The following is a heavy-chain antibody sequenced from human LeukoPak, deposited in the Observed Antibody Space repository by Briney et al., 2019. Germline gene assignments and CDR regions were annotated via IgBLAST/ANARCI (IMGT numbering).Heavy chain of an antibody. V-gene: IGHV3-21*04. CDR2: ISSSSSYI. CDR3: AKDGLDDYDY. J-gene: IGHJ4*02. CDR1: GFTFSSYS. D-gene: IGHD5-12*01. Sequence: GGSLRLSCAASGFTFSSYSMNWVRQAPGKGLEWVSSISSSSSYIYYADSVKGRFTISRDNVKNSLYLQMNSLRAEDTAVYYCAKDGLDDYDYWGQGTLVTVSS.